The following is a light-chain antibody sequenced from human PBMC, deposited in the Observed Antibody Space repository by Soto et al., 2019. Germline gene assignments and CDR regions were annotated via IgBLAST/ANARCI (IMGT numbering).Light chain of an antibody. J-gene: IGKJ4*01. Sequence: DIQMTQSPSTLSASVGDRVTITCRASQSITSCLAWYQQKPGKAPKLLIYKASSLESGVPSRFGGGGSGTEFPLTISSLQPDDFAAYYCQQSYSYSLTFCGGTKVEIK. CDR1: QSITSC. CDR3: QQSYSYSLT. CDR2: KAS. V-gene: IGKV1-5*03.